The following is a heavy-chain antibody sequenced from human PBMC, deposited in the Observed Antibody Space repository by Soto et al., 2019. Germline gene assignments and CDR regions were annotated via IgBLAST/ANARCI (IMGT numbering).Heavy chain of an antibody. CDR3: ARDGEDYIRGTYRFFDY. CDR1: GFSFSSYG. Sequence: QVQLVESGGGGVQPGRYLRLSCAASGFSFSSYGMHWVRQAPGKGLEWVAVTWNDGSNKYYVDSVKGRFTISRDNSKNTLHLQMNSLRAEDTAVYYCARDGEDYIRGTYRFFDYWGQGTLVAVSS. V-gene: IGHV3-33*01. D-gene: IGHD3-16*02. CDR2: TWNDGSNK. J-gene: IGHJ4*03.